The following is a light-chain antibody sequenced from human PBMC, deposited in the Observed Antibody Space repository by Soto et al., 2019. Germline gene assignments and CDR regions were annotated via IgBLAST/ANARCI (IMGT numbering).Light chain of an antibody. CDR3: LQYNGYYRT. CDR1: QTISGW. Sequence: DIQMTHSPSTLSASVGDTVTITCRASQTISGWLAWYQQRPGKAPNLLIFDDSTLESGVPSRFRGSGSGKKLPLTPSSLQSDDFATYYCLQYNGYYRTFGKGTMVDIX. J-gene: IGKJ1*01. V-gene: IGKV1-5*01. CDR2: DDS.